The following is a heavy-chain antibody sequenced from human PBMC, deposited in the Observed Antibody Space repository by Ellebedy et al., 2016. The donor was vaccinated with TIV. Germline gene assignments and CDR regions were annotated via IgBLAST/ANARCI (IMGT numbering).Heavy chain of an antibody. J-gene: IGHJ4*02. Sequence: AASVKVSCKASGYTFSKYYIHWVRQAPGQGLEWMGIINPFGGSTRYPQKFQGRVTMTRDTSINTAYMELRSLTSEDTAVYYCANNLPLTGDFDYWGQGTLVTVSS. CDR1: GYTFSKYY. CDR3: ANNLPLTGDFDY. V-gene: IGHV1-46*01. D-gene: IGHD7-27*01. CDR2: INPFGGST.